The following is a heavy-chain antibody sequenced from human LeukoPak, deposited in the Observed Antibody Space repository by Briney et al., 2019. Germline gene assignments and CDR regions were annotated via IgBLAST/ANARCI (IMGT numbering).Heavy chain of an antibody. J-gene: IGHJ4*02. CDR2: IDGDGSST. V-gene: IGHV3-74*01. CDR3: ARDPSSLSGYFDY. CDR1: GFTFSSYW. D-gene: IGHD6-19*01. Sequence: GGSLRLSCAASGFTFSSYWMHWVRHAPGKGLVWVSRIDGDGSSTSYADSVKGRFTISRDNAKNTLYLQMNSLRAEDTAVYYCARDPSSLSGYFDYWGQGTLVTVSA.